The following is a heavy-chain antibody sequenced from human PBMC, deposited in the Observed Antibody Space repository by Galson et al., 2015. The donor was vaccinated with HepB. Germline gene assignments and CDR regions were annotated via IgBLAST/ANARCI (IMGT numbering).Heavy chain of an antibody. CDR2: INPSGGST. V-gene: IGHV1-46*03. D-gene: IGHD2-15*01. CDR3: ARDPAGYCSGGSCSYFQH. CDR1: GYTFTSYY. J-gene: IGHJ1*01. Sequence: SVKVSCKASGYTFTSYYMHWVRQAPGQGLEWMGIINPSGGSTSYAQKFQGRVTMTRDTSTSTVYMELSSLRSEDTAVYYCARDPAGYCSGGSCSYFQHWGQGTLVTVSS.